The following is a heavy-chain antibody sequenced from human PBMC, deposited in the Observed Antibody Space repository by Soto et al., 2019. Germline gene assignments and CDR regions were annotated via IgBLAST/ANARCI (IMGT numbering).Heavy chain of an antibody. Sequence: QGQLVQSGAEVKKPGSSVKVSCKASGGTFSRYAVSWVRQAPGQGLEWMGGIIPIFGTTNYAQKFQGRVTITEDESTSTAYMELRSMRSEDKAVYYCARSRVTYYYDSRAFDIWGQGTMVTVSS. CDR2: IIPIFGTT. CDR1: GGTFSRYA. CDR3: ARSRVTYYYDSRAFDI. D-gene: IGHD3-22*01. J-gene: IGHJ3*02. V-gene: IGHV1-69*01.